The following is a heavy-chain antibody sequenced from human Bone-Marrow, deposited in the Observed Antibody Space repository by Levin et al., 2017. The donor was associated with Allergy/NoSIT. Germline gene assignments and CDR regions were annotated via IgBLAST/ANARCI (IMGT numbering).Heavy chain of an antibody. V-gene: IGHV6-1*01. Sequence: PSQTLSLTCAISGDRVSSNGVAWNWIRQSPSRGLEFLGRTYYRSNWYTDHAVSVKGRITITMDTSKNQFSLHLNSVTPGDTAVYYCTRGQWSTFNIWGQGTMVTVS. CDR1: GDRVSSNGVA. D-gene: IGHD2-15*01. J-gene: IGHJ3*02. CDR2: TYYRSNWYT. CDR3: TRGQWSTFNI.